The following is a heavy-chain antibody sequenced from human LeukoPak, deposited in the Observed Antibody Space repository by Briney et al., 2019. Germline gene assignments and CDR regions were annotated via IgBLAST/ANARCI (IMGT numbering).Heavy chain of an antibody. D-gene: IGHD3-10*01. CDR3: ARGLGRELDGAFDI. V-gene: IGHV3-53*01. CDR1: GFTFTMYA. Sequence: GGSLRLSCAASGFTFTMYAMTWVRQAPGKGLEWVSVIYSGGRTYYADSVKGRFTISRDNSRNTLYLQMNSLRAEDTAVYYCARGLGRELDGAFDIWGQGTMVTVSS. CDR2: IYSGGRT. J-gene: IGHJ3*02.